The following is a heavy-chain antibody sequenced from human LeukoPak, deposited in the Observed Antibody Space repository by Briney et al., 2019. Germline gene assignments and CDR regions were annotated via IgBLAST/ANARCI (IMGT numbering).Heavy chain of an antibody. J-gene: IGHJ4*02. CDR3: ARDVTPATL. D-gene: IGHD3-16*01. Sequence: SETLSLTCTVSGGSISTNYWSWIRQPSGKGLEWIGYIRYSGNTNHNPSLKGRVTISVDTSKNQFSLKLSSVTAADTAVYYCARDVTPATLWGQGTLVTVSS. CDR2: IRYSGNT. V-gene: IGHV4-59*01. CDR1: GGSISTNY.